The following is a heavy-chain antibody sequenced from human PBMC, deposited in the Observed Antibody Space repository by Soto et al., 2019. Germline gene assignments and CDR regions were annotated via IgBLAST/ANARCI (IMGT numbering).Heavy chain of an antibody. Sequence: PSETLSLTCTVSGDSIASSDYYWCWIRQPPGKGLEWIGRIYTSGSTNYNPSLKSRVTMSVDTSENQFSLKLSSVTAADTAVYYCASTTAMARGYFDYWGQGTLVTVSS. V-gene: IGHV4-61*02. J-gene: IGHJ4*02. CDR1: GDSIASSDYY. D-gene: IGHD5-18*01. CDR3: ASTTAMARGYFDY. CDR2: IYTSGST.